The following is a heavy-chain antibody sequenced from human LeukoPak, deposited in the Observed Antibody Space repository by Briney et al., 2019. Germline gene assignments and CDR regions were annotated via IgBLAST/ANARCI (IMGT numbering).Heavy chain of an antibody. CDR1: GYSITSGYY. D-gene: IGHD3-22*01. V-gene: IGHV4-38-2*01. Sequence: PSETLSLTCAVSGYSITSGYYWGWIRQPPGKGLEWIGTMYHSGGSFYSPSLKSRVTISVDTSKNQFSLKLSSVTAADTAVYYCARLSTMKQTIQHWGQGTLVTVSS. J-gene: IGHJ1*01. CDR3: ARLSTMKQTIQH. CDR2: MYHSGGS.